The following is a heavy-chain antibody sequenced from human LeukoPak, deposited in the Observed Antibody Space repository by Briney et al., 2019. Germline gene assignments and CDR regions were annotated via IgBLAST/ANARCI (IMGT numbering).Heavy chain of an antibody. CDR1: GYTFTGYY. J-gene: IGHJ4*02. D-gene: IGHD5-24*01. V-gene: IGHV1-2*02. Sequence: ASVKVSCKASGYTFTGYYMHWVRQAPGQGLEWMGWINANSGGTNYAQKFQDRVTMTRDTSISAVYMELSRLRSDDTAVYYCARDGRDGYNLVHYWGQGTLVTVSS. CDR3: ARDGRDGYNLVHY. CDR2: INANSGGT.